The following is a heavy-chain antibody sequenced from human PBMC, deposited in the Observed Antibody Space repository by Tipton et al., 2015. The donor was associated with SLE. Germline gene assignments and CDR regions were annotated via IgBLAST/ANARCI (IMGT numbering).Heavy chain of an antibody. D-gene: IGHD5-12*01. CDR1: GGSVSGYY. Sequence: TLSLTCAVYGGSVSGYYLSWIRQPPGKGLEWIGYIYTSGSTNYNPSLKSRVTISVDTSKNQFSLKLSSVTAADTAVYYCARPTGYPYYFDYWGQGTLVTVSS. V-gene: IGHV4-4*08. CDR3: ARPTGYPYYFDY. CDR2: IYTSGST. J-gene: IGHJ4*02.